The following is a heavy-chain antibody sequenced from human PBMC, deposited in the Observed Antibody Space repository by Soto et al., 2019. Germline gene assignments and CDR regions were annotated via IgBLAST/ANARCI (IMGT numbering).Heavy chain of an antibody. V-gene: IGHV1-58*01. J-gene: IGHJ4*02. D-gene: IGHD3-22*01. CDR3: AADPYYYDSSNYYSFDH. Sequence: SVKVSCKASGFTLKSSAVQWVRQARGQRLEWIGWIVAGSGNTHFAQRFQERVTITRDMSTSTAYLELSSLRSEDTAVYYCAADPYYYDSSNYYSFDHWGQGTQVTVSS. CDR1: GFTLKSSA. CDR2: IVAGSGNT.